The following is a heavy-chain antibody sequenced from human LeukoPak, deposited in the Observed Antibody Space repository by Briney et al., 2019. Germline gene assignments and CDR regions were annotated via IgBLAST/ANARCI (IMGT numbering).Heavy chain of an antibody. V-gene: IGHV3-74*01. CDR1: GFTFSTYW. CDR3: AKVRPIAEYCSGGICDANFDY. CDR2: ISSDGSTI. J-gene: IGHJ4*02. Sequence: PGGSLRLSCAASGFTFSTYWMHWVRQVPGKGLLWVSRISSDGSTITYADSVQGRFTISRDNAKTTSYLQMNGLRAEDTAVYYGAKVRPIAEYCSGGICDANFDYWGQGTLVTVSS. D-gene: IGHD2-15*01.